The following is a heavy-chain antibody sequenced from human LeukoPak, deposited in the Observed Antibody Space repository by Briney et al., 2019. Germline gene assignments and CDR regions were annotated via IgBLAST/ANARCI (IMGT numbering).Heavy chain of an antibody. D-gene: IGHD2-8*01. CDR3: AREMGSLHI. V-gene: IGHV6-1*01. CDR1: GDSVSSNSPA. J-gene: IGHJ3*02. Sequence: SQTLSLTCAISGDSVSSNSPAWNWIRQSPSRGLEWLGRTYYRSKWYYDYAVSVKSRIIINPDTSRNQFSLQLNSVTPEDTAVYYCAREMGSLHIWGQGTMVTVSS. CDR2: TYYRSKWYY.